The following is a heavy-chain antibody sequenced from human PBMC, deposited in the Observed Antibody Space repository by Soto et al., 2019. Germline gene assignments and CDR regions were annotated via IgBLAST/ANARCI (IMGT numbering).Heavy chain of an antibody. J-gene: IGHJ4*02. Sequence: GESLKISCKGSGYSFTSYWIGWVRQMPGKGLEWMGIIYPGDSDTRYSPSFQGQVTTSVDTSINTAFLRWNSLTASDTAMYYCARQADYNILTGYFYYFDYWGQGSLVTVSS. CDR1: GYSFTSYW. CDR2: IYPGDSDT. CDR3: ARQADYNILTGYFYYFDY. D-gene: IGHD3-9*01. V-gene: IGHV5-51*01.